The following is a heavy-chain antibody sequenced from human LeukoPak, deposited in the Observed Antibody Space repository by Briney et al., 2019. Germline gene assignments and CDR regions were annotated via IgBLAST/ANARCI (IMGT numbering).Heavy chain of an antibody. CDR2: IYHSGST. CDR3: ARTGAMGLFDY. D-gene: IGHD5-18*01. CDR1: GGSISSSSYY. V-gene: IGHV4-30-2*01. Sequence: SETLSLTCTVSGGSISSSSYYRSWIRQPPGKGLEWIGYIYHSGSTYYNPSLKSRVTISVDRSKNQFSLKLSSVTAADTAVYYCARTGAMGLFDYWGQGTLVTVSS. J-gene: IGHJ4*02.